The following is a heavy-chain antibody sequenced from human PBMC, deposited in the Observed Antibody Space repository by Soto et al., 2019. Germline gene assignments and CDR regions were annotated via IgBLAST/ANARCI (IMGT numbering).Heavy chain of an antibody. CDR1: GYTFTSYG. J-gene: IGHJ4*02. D-gene: IGHD6-6*01. CDR3: ARDWFQYGSDY. CDR2: ISAYNGNT. V-gene: IGHV1-18*01. Sequence: ASVKVSCKASGYTFTSYGLSWVRQAPGQGLEWMGWISAYNGNTNYAQRLQGRVTMTTDTSTSTAYMELRSLRSDDTAVYYCARDWFQYGSDYWGQGTLVTVSS.